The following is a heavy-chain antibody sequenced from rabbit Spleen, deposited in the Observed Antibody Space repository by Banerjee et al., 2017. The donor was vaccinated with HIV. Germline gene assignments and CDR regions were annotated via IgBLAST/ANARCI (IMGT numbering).Heavy chain of an antibody. CDR3: AREETYVSGGGGANL. J-gene: IGHJ4*01. V-gene: IGHV1S40*01. CDR1: GFDFSSSYY. Sequence: QSLEESGGGLVKPEGSLTLTCKASGFDFSSSYYMCWVRQAPGKGLEWIACIYDGSVISTVYASWAKGRFTISKISSTTVTLQVTSLTVADTATYFCAREETYVSGGGGANLWGPGTLVTVS. CDR2: IYDGSVIST. D-gene: IGHD1-1*01.